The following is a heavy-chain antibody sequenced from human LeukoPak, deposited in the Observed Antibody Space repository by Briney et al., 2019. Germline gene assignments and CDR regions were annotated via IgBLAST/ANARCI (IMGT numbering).Heavy chain of an antibody. CDR2: ISGGGRST. Sequence: GGSLRLSCAASGFTFSTCATSWVRQAPGKGLEWVSTISGGGRSTDYADSVKGLFTISRDNSKNTLYLQMNSLRAEDTAVYYCARERYFDYWGQGTLVTVSS. V-gene: IGHV3-23*01. J-gene: IGHJ4*02. CDR1: GFTFSTCA. CDR3: ARERYFDY.